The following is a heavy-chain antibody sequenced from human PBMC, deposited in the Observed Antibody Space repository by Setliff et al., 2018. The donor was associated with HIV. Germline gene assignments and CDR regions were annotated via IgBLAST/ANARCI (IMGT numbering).Heavy chain of an antibody. CDR2: VYHTGST. Sequence: PSETLSLTCTVSGYSISSRYYWGWIRQPPGKGLEWIGSVYHTGSTYYNPSLKSRVTMSADTSKNQFSLKLSSVTAADTAVYYCAREGGQGYSGSGSFYHRNFDLWGRGTLVTVSS. V-gene: IGHV4-38-2*02. CDR1: GYSISSRYY. D-gene: IGHD3-10*01. CDR3: AREGGQGYSGSGSFYHRNFDL. J-gene: IGHJ2*01.